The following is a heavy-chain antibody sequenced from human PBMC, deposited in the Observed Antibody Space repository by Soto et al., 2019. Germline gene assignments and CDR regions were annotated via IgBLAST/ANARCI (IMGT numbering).Heavy chain of an antibody. D-gene: IGHD6-13*01. CDR2: ISWNSGAI. J-gene: IGHJ6*02. Sequence: EVQLVESGGGLVQPGRSLRLSCAASGFTFDDYAMHWVRQAPGRGLEWVSSISWNSGAIGYADSLMGRFTISRDNAKKSLYLHMNSLSPEDKALYYCAKERLLIVAAGYGMDVWCQGTTVTVSS. CDR1: GFTFDDYA. CDR3: AKERLLIVAAGYGMDV. V-gene: IGHV3-9*01.